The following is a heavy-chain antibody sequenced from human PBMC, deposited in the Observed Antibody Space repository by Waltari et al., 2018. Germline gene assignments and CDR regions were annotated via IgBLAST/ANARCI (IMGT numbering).Heavy chain of an antibody. D-gene: IGHD2-15*01. Sequence: QVQLQESGPGQGKHAETLYLTCPVHGGAISNYYCSWSRQPTGKGLEWIGYISYSGSTTYSPSLKSRVTITVDTSKKQFSLKLNFVTAADTAVYYCARGSEGSYCSGGTCYSYYYMDVWGKGTTVTVSS. V-gene: IGHV4-59*01. CDR3: ARGSEGSYCSGGTCYSYYYMDV. CDR2: ISYSGST. CDR1: GGAISNYY. J-gene: IGHJ6*03.